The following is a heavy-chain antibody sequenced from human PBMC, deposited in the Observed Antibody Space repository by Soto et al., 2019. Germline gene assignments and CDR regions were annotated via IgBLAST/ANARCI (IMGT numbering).Heavy chain of an antibody. J-gene: IGHJ5*02. D-gene: IGHD3-22*01. V-gene: IGHV4-34*01. CDR2: INHSGST. Sequence: PSETLSLTCAIYGGSFSGYYWSWLRQPPGKGLEWIGEINHSGSTNYNPSLKSRVTISVDKSKNQFSLKLSSVTAADTAVYYCARHGYSSGYYYVSWFDPWGQGTLVTVYS. CDR3: ARHGYSSGYYYVSWFDP. CDR1: GGSFSGYY.